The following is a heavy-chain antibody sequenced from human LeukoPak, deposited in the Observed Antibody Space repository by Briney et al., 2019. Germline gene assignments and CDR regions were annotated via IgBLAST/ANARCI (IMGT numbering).Heavy chain of an antibody. CDR3: ARDVSYTAYHYYGMDV. J-gene: IGHJ6*02. CDR2: IKHDGSEK. Sequence: GGSLRLSCAASGSTFNRYWMNWVRQAPGKGLEWVANIKHDGSEKDYVDSVKGRFTISRDNAKNALFLQMNSLRAEDTAVYYCARDVSYTAYHYYGMDVWGQGTAVTVSS. D-gene: IGHD1-26*01. CDR1: GSTFNRYW. V-gene: IGHV3-7*01.